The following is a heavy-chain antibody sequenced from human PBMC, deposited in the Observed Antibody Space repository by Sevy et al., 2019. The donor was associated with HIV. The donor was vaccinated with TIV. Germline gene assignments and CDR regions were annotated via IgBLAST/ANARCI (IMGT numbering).Heavy chain of an antibody. D-gene: IGHD5-12*01. CDR2: IIPIFGTA. V-gene: IGHV1-69*13. CDR3: ARGDRGESGYDSYYFDY. Sequence: ASVKVSCKASGGTFSSYAISWVRQAPGQGLEWMGGIIPIFGTANDAQKFQGRVTITADESTSTAYLELSRLRSEDTAGYYCARGDRGESGYDSYYFDYWGQGTLVTVSS. CDR1: GGTFSSYA. J-gene: IGHJ4*02.